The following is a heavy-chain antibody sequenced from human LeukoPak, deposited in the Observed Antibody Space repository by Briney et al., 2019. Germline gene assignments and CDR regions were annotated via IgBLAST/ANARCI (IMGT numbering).Heavy chain of an antibody. Sequence: PGRSLRLSCAASGFTFSSYAMHWVRQAPSKGLEWVAVISYDGSNKYYADSVKGRFTISRDNSKNTLYLQMNSLRAEDTAVYYCGSVTTVYWGQGTLVTVSS. CDR1: GFTFSSYA. V-gene: IGHV3-30-3*01. J-gene: IGHJ4*02. CDR3: GSVTTVY. D-gene: IGHD4-17*01. CDR2: ISYDGSNK.